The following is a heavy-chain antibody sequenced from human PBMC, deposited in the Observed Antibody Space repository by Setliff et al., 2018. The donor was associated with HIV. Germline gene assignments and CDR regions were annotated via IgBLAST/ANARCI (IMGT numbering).Heavy chain of an antibody. D-gene: IGHD5-12*01. V-gene: IGHV4-39*07. CDR3: ARLGESGYDYRGYCDF. J-gene: IGHJ4*02. CDR2: IYYTGGT. CDR1: GGSISDKSYY. Sequence: PSETLSLTCTVSGGSISDKSYYWGWISQPPGKGLEWIANIYYTGGTYYNPSLQRRATISVDTSQNQCSLKLNSVTAADSALYFCARLGESGYDYRGYCDFWGQGKLVTVSS.